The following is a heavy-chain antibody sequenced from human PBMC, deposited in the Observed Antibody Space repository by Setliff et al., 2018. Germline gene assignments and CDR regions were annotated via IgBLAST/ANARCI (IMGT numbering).Heavy chain of an antibody. Sequence: PGGSLRLSCAASGFTFSSYSMNWVRQAPGKGLEWVSSISNSHSYIYYADSVKGRFTISRDNSKNTLYLQLNSLRAEDTAIYYCAGGYPSNFDYWGQGTLVTVSS. CDR1: GFTFSSYS. D-gene: IGHD3-22*01. CDR3: AGGYPSNFDY. J-gene: IGHJ4*02. V-gene: IGHV3-21*04. CDR2: ISNSHSYI.